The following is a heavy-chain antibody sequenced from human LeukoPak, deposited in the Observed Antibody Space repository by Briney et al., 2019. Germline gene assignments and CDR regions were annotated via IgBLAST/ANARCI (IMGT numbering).Heavy chain of an antibody. V-gene: IGHV4-4*07. CDR1: GASIRSFY. CDR3: ASGGFHDY. J-gene: IGHJ4*02. D-gene: IGHD3-10*01. CDR2: IYGTEST. Sequence: SETLSLTCTVSGASIRSFYWSWIRQPAGKGLERIGRIYGTESTKYNPSLKSRVTISVDQSKNQFSLKLTSVTAADTAVYYCASGGFHDYWGQGTLVTVSS.